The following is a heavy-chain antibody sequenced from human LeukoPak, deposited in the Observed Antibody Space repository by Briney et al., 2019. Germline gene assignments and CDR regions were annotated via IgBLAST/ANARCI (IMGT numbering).Heavy chain of an antibody. J-gene: IGHJ6*02. CDR2: INPNSGGT. D-gene: IGHD3-10*01. CDR1: GYTFTGYY. Sequence: GASVKVSCKASGYTFTGYYMHWVRQASGQGLEWMGWINPNSGGTNYAQKFQGRVTMTRDTSISTAYMELSRLRSDDTAVYYCARDRVTMVRGVIITLDYYYGMDVWGQGTTVTVSS. V-gene: IGHV1-2*02. CDR3: ARDRVTMVRGVIITLDYYYGMDV.